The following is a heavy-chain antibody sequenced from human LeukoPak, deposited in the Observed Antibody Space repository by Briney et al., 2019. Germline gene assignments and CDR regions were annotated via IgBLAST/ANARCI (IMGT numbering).Heavy chain of an antibody. V-gene: IGHV1-18*01. CDR3: AREGAYYDFWSGYFGGDCYYGMDV. D-gene: IGHD3-3*01. J-gene: IGHJ6*02. CDR2: ISVYNGNT. Sequence: ASVKVSCKASGYTFISYGISWVRQAPGQGLEWMGWISVYNGNTNYAQKLQGRVTMTTDTSTSTAYMELSSLRSEDTAVYYCAREGAYYDFWSGYFGGDCYYGMDVWGQGTTVTVSS. CDR1: GYTFISYG.